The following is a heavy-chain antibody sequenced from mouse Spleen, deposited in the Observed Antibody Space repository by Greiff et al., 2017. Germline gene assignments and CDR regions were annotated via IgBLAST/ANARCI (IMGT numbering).Heavy chain of an antibody. CDR2: IYWDDDK. D-gene: IGHD3-2*01. J-gene: IGHJ4*01. Sequence: QVTLKESGPGILQPSQTLSLTCSFSGFSLSTSGMGVSWIRQPSGKGLEWLAHIYWDDDKRYNPSLKSRLTISKDTSSNQVFLKITSVDTADTATYYCARLTARATYYAMDYWGQGTSVTVSS. CDR1: GFSLSTSGMG. V-gene: IGHV8-12*01. CDR3: ARLTARATYYAMDY.